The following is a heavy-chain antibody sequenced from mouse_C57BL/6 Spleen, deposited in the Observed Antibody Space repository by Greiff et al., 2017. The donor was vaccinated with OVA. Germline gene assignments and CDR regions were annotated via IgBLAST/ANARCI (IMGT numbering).Heavy chain of an antibody. V-gene: IGHV1-69*01. CDR2: IDPSDSYT. D-gene: IGHD2-3*01. Sequence: QVQLQQPGAELVMPGASVKLSCKASGYTFTSYWMHWVKQRPGQGLEWIGEIDPSDSYTNYNQKFKGKSTLTVDKSSSTAYMQLSSLTSEDSAVYYCARGLLDWYCDVWGTGTTVTVSS. J-gene: IGHJ1*03. CDR1: GYTFTSYW. CDR3: ARGLLDWYCDV.